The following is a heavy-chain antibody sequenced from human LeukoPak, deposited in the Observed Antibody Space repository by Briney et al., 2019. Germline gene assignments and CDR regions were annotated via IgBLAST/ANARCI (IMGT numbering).Heavy chain of an antibody. CDR1: VHTFTSYG. J-gene: IGHJ4*02. CDR3: ARAPMIAVAGLIDY. V-gene: IGHV1-18*01. CDR2: ISAYNGNT. D-gene: IGHD6-19*01. Sequence: GASVKVSCKASVHTFTSYGISWVRQAPGQGLEWMGWISAYNGNTNYAQQLQGRVTMTTDTSTSTAYMELRSLRSDDTAVYYCARAPMIAVAGLIDYWGQGTLVTVSS.